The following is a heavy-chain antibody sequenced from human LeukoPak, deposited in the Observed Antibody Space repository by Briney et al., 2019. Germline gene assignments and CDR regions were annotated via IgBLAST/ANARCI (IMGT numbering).Heavy chain of an antibody. D-gene: IGHD3-10*01. J-gene: IGHJ4*02. CDR2: INHSGST. CDR1: GGSFSGYY. CDR3: ARETYMVRGVPRD. Sequence: TSETLSLTCAVYGGSFSGYYWSWIRQPPGKGLEWIGEINHSGSTNYNPSLKSRVTISVDTSKNQFSLKLSSVTAADTAVYYCARETYMVRGVPRDWGQGTLVTVSS. V-gene: IGHV4-34*01.